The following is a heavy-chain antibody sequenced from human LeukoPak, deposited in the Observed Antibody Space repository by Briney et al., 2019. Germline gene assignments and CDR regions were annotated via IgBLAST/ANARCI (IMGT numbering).Heavy chain of an antibody. CDR2: ISSSGSTI. J-gene: IGHJ4*02. D-gene: IGHD3-22*01. CDR3: ARDQLYYYDSSGYGY. V-gene: IGHV3-11*01. Sequence: SGGSLRLSCAASGFTFSDYYMSWIRQAPGKGLEWVSYISSSGSTIYYADSVKGRFTISRDNAKNSLYLQMNSLRAGDTAVYYCARDQLYYYDSSGYGYWGQGTLVTVSS. CDR1: GFTFSDYY.